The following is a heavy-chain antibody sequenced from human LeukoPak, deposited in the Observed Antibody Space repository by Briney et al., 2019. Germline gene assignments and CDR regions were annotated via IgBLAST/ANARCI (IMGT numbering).Heavy chain of an antibody. CDR1: GFTLSNYW. CDR3: ARDSGSGGP. V-gene: IGHV3-7*01. CDR2: INQDGSQK. D-gene: IGHD6-19*01. Sequence: GGSLRLSRAVSGFTLSNYWMSWVRQAPGKGLEWVANINQDGSQKDYVDSVKGRFTISKDNAKNSLYLQMSSLRADDTAVYYCARDSGSGGPWGQGTLVTVSS. J-gene: IGHJ5*02.